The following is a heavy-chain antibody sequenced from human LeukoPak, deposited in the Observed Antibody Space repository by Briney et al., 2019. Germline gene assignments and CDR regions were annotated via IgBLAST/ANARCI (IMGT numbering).Heavy chain of an antibody. J-gene: IGHJ4*02. CDR3: AKLGSSWDPSVYYFDY. D-gene: IGHD6-13*01. V-gene: IGHV3-30*02. Sequence: GGSLRLSCAASGFTFSSYGMHWVRQAPGKGLEWVAFIRYDGSSEYYSDSVKGRFTISRDNSKNTLYLQMNSLRAEDTVVYYCAKLGSSWDPSVYYFDYWGQGTLVTVSS. CDR1: GFTFSSYG. CDR2: IRYDGSSE.